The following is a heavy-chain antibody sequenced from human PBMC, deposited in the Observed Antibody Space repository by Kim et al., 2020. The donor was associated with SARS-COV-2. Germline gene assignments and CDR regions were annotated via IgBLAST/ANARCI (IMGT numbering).Heavy chain of an antibody. Sequence: SETLSLTCTVSGGSISSGGYYWSWIRQHPGKGLEWIGYIYYSGSTYYNPSLKSRVTISVDTSKNQFSLKLSSVTAADTAVYYCARAAGGYSGYKNYGMDVWGQGTTVTVSS. CDR3: ARAAGGYSGYKNYGMDV. J-gene: IGHJ6*02. CDR1: GGSISSGGYY. V-gene: IGHV4-31*03. CDR2: IYYSGST. D-gene: IGHD5-12*01.